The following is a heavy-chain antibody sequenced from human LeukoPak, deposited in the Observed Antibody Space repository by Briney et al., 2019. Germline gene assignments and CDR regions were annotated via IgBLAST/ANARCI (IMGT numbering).Heavy chain of an antibody. Sequence: GGSLRLSCAASGFTFRSYTMNWVRQTPAKGLEWVSSIRSSGTDLYYADSVRGRFTISRDNAKNSLYLQINSLTTEDTAVYYCARGVPASVAGSFDYWGQGILISVSS. V-gene: IGHV3-21*01. CDR2: IRSSGTDL. J-gene: IGHJ4*02. CDR3: ARGVPASVAGSFDY. CDR1: GFTFRSYT. D-gene: IGHD6-19*01.